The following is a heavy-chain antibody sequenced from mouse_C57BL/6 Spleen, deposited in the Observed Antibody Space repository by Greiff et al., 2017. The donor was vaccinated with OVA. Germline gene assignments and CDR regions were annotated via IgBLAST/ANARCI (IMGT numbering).Heavy chain of an antibody. CDR1: GYTFTDHT. Sequence: VNLVESDAELVKPGASVKISCKVSGYTFTDHTIHWMKQRPEQGLEWIGYIYPRDGSTKYNEKFKGKATLTADKSSSTAYMQLNSLTSEDSAVYFCASFYDYVAWFAYWGQGTLVTVSA. J-gene: IGHJ3*01. CDR2: IYPRDGST. D-gene: IGHD2-4*01. V-gene: IGHV1-78*01. CDR3: ASFYDYVAWFAY.